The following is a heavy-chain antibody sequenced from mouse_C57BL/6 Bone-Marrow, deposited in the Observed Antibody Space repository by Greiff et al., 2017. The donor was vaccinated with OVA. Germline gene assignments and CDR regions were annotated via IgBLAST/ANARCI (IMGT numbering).Heavy chain of an antibody. J-gene: IGHJ3*01. V-gene: IGHV3-1*01. CDR3: ARDTTTARGFAY. CDR1: GPSIPRRCY. Sequence: EVQLQESGPGMVKPSQSLSLTCTVTGPSIPRRCYWHWIRHFPGNKLEWMGYISYSGTTNYNPSLKSRISITHEASKTHFFLKLNYVTTEDTATYDCARDTTTARGFAYWGQGTLVTVSA. CDR2: ISYSGTT. D-gene: IGHD1-2*01.